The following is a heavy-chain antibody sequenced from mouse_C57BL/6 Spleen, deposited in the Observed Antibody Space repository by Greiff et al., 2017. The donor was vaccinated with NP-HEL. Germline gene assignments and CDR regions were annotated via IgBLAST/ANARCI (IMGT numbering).Heavy chain of an antibody. CDR2: IYPGDGDT. J-gene: IGHJ1*03. Sequence: VQLQQSGPELVKPGASVKISCKASGYAFSSSWMNWVKQRPGKGLEWIGRIYPGDGDTNYNGKFKGKATLTADKSSSTAYMQLSSLTSEDSAVYFCARSGYYGSSLWYFDVWGTGNTVTVSS. CDR3: ARSGYYGSSLWYFDV. V-gene: IGHV1-82*01. CDR1: GYAFSSSW. D-gene: IGHD1-1*01.